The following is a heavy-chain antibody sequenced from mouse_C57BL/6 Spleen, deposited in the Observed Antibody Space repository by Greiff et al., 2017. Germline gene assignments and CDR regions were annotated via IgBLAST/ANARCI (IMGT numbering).Heavy chain of an antibody. CDR2: ISSGSSTL. CDR1: GSTFSDYG. Sequence: EVQLVESGGGLVKPGGSLKLSCAASGSTFSDYGMHWVRQAPEKGLEWVAYISSGSSTLYYADTVKGRFPISRDNAKNTLFLKMTSLRSEDTDMYYCAYGNYYIDYWGQGTTLTVSS. V-gene: IGHV5-17*01. CDR3: AYGNYYIDY. J-gene: IGHJ2*01. D-gene: IGHD2-10*02.